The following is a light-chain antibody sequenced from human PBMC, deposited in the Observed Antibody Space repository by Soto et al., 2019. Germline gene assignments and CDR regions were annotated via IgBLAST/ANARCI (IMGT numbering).Light chain of an antibody. CDR3: SSYTSSSTLV. CDR2: DVS. J-gene: IGLJ3*02. V-gene: IGLV2-11*01. CDR1: SSDVGDYNS. Sequence: QSALTQPRSVSGSPGQSVTVSCIGTSSDVGDYNSVSWYQQHPGKAPKLMISDVSKRPSGVPDRFSGSKSGNTASLTISGLQAEDEADYYCSSYTSSSTLVFGGGTKVTVL.